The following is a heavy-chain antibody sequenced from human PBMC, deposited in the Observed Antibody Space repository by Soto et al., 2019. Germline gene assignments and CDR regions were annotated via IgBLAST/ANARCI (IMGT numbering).Heavy chain of an antibody. CDR2: ISYDGSNK. CDR1: GFTFSSYA. D-gene: IGHD3-16*01. V-gene: IGHV3-30-3*01. J-gene: IGHJ3*02. CDR3: ARDWVFTAFDI. Sequence: GGSLRLSCAASGFTFSSYAIHWVRQAPGKGLEWVAVISYDGSNKYYADSVKGRFTISRDNSKNTLYLQMNSLRAEDTAVYYCARDWVFTAFDIWGQGTMVTVSS.